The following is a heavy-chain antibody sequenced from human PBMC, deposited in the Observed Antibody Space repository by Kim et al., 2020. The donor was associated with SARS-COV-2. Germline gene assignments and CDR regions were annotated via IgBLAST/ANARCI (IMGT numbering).Heavy chain of an antibody. D-gene: IGHD1-26*01. V-gene: IGHV1-46*01. J-gene: IGHJ4*02. CDR3: ARAWDQNFDF. Sequence: ASVKVSCKASGYTFTSYWIHWVRQAPGQGLEWMGMINPSSANTRYAQSFQGRVTTTSDTSTSTASMELSSLTSEDTAVYYCARAWDQNFDFWGQGTLVT. CDR1: GYTFTSYW. CDR2: INPSSANT.